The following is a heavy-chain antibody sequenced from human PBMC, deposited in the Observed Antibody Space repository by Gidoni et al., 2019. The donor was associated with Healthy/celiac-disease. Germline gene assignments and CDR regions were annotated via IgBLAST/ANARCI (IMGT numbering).Heavy chain of an antibody. CDR2: IIPSLGIA. J-gene: IGHJ4*02. CDR1: GGTFSSYA. D-gene: IGHD3-22*01. Sequence: QVQLVQSGAEVKKPGSSVKVSCKASGGTFSSYAISWVRQAPGQGLEWMGRIIPSLGIANYAQKVQGRVTITADKSTSTAYMELSSLRSEDTAVYYCAGGTYYYDSSGYYRGWGQGTLVTVSS. CDR3: AGGTYYYDSSGYYRG. V-gene: IGHV1-69*04.